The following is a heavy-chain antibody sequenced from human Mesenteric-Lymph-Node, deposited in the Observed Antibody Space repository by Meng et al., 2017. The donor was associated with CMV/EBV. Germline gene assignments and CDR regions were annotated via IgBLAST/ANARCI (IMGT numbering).Heavy chain of an antibody. D-gene: IGHD3-3*01. V-gene: IGHV3-21*01. J-gene: IGHJ4*02. CDR3: ARGPSITIFGVVRHFDY. CDR1: GLTFSPYS. Sequence: GESLKISCAASGLTFSPYSMTWVRQAPGKGLEWVSSISGTSAYIYYADSVKGRFTVSRDNAKNSLYLQVSSLRAEDTAVYYCARGPSITIFGVVRHFDYWGQGTLVTVSS. CDR2: ISGTSAYI.